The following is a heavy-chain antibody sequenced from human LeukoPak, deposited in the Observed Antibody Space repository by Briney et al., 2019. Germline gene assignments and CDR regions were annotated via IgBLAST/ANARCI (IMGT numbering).Heavy chain of an antibody. D-gene: IGHD3-22*01. Sequence: GGSLRLSCAASGFIVSNNYMSWVRQAPGKGLEWVSVIYSGGSTYYADSVKGRFTISRDNSKNTLYLQMNSLRAEDTAVYYCAKVIENYDSSGYYDAFDIWGQGTMVTVSS. CDR2: IYSGGST. CDR3: AKVIENYDSSGYYDAFDI. V-gene: IGHV3-66*01. J-gene: IGHJ3*02. CDR1: GFIVSNNY.